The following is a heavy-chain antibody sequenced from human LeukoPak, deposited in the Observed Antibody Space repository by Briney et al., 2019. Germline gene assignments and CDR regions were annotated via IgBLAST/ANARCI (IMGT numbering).Heavy chain of an antibody. CDR2: TSGSGGST. CDR1: GFHFSSYA. J-gene: IGHJ4*02. D-gene: IGHD2-15*01. CDR3: AKNGGSQCYSHLDS. V-gene: IGHV3-23*01. Sequence: SGGSLRLSCAASGFHFSSYAMSWVRQAPGKGLEWVSRTSGSGGSTYYAGSVKGRFTISRDNSKNTLYLQMNSLRVEDTAVYYCAKNGGSQCYSHLDSWGQGTLVTVSS.